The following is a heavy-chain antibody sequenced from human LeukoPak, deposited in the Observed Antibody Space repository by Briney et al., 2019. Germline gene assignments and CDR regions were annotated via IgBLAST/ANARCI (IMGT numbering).Heavy chain of an antibody. Sequence: PSETLFLTCTVSGGSISNYYWNWIRQPSGRGLEWIGYIYYIGSTNYNPSLKSRVTISVDTSKNQFSLKLNSVTAADTAVYYCARGGLFSTDNWFDPWGQGTLVTVSS. V-gene: IGHV4-59*01. CDR3: ARGGLFSTDNWFDP. CDR1: GGSISNYY. D-gene: IGHD3-9*01. J-gene: IGHJ5*02. CDR2: IYYIGST.